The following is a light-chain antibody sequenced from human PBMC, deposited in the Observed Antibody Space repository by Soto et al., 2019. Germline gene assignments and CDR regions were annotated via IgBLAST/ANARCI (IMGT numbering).Light chain of an antibody. V-gene: IGKV1-16*01. CDR1: QVISNY. Sequence: DIQMTQSPSSLSASVGDRVTITCRASQVISNYLAWSQQKPGKAPKSLIYDASSLRSGVPSTFSGSGFGTEFTLTISSLQPEDFATYYCQQYSTFPLTFGQVTRLEIK. CDR3: QQYSTFPLT. CDR2: DAS. J-gene: IGKJ5*01.